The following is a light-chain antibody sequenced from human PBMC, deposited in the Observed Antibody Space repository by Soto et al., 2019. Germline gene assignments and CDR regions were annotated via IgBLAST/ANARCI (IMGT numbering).Light chain of an antibody. CDR3: SSYAGSNAVV. Sequence: QSVLTQSPSASASLGASVKLTCTLSSGHSSYAIAWHQQQPEKGPRYLMKLNSDGSHSKGDGIPDRFSGSSSGAERYLTISSLQSEDEADYYCSSYAGSNAVVFGGGTKLTVL. CDR2: LNSDGSH. CDR1: SGHSSYA. J-gene: IGLJ2*01. V-gene: IGLV4-69*01.